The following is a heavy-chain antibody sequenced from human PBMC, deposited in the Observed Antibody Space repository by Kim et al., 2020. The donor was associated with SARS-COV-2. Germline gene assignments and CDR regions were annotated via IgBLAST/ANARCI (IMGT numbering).Heavy chain of an antibody. J-gene: IGHJ4*02. V-gene: IGHV3-53*01. CDR1: GFTVSSNY. CDR3: ARGPYDFWSGYYIDY. Sequence: GGSLRLSCAASGFTVSSNYMSWVRQAPGKGLEWVSVIYSGGSTYYADSVKGRFTISRDNSKNTLYLQMNSLRAEDTAVYYCARGPYDFWSGYYIDYWGQGTLVTVSS. D-gene: IGHD3-3*01. CDR2: IYSGGST.